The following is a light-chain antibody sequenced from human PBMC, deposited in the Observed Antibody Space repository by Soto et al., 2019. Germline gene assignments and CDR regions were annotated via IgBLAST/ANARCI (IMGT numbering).Light chain of an antibody. V-gene: IGLV2-14*03. J-gene: IGLJ2*01. Sequence: QSALTQPASVSGSPGQSIAISCTGTSSDVGGYNCVSWYQHHPGKAPKLMIYDVSNRPSGVSNRFSGSKSGNPASLTISGLQAEDEADYYCSSYTSSNIVVFGGWTQLTVL. CDR1: SSDVGGYNC. CDR3: SSYTSSNIVV. CDR2: DVS.